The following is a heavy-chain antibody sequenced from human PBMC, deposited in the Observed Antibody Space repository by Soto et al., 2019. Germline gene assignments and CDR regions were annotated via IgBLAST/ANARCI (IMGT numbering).Heavy chain of an antibody. CDR2: ISYDGSNK. D-gene: IGHD2-2*01. CDR3: ARVLVVPAARRGYYYYSMDV. Sequence: PGGSLRLSCAASGFTFSSYAMHWVRQAPGKGLEWVAVISYDGSNKYYADSVKGRFTISRDNSKNTLYLQMNSLRAEDTAVYYCARVLVVPAARRGYYYYSMDVWGQGTTVTVSS. CDR1: GFTFSSYA. J-gene: IGHJ6*02. V-gene: IGHV3-30-3*01.